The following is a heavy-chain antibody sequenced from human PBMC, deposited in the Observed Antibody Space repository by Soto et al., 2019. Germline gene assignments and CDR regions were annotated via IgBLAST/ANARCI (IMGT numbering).Heavy chain of an antibody. Sequence: GGSLRLSCAASGFTFSSYAMSWVRQAPGKGLEWVSAISGSGGSTYYADSVKGRFTISRDNSKNTLYLQMNSLIAEDTAVYYCAKDSLYYYGSGSYNFDYWGQGTLVTVSS. V-gene: IGHV3-23*01. J-gene: IGHJ4*02. D-gene: IGHD3-10*01. CDR1: GFTFSSYA. CDR3: AKDSLYYYGSGSYNFDY. CDR2: ISGSGGST.